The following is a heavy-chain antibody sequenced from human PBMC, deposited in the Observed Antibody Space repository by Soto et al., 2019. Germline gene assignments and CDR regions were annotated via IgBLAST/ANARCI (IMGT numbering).Heavy chain of an antibody. Sequence: EVQLLESGGGLVQPGGSLRLSCAASGFTFSSYAMSWVRQAPGKGLEWVSAISGSGGSTYYADSVKGRFTISRDNSTNTLYLQMSSMRAEDTAVYYCAKDERVVVITLFDYWGKGTLVTVAS. CDR1: GFTFSSYA. J-gene: IGHJ4*02. CDR2: ISGSGGST. CDR3: AKDERVVVITLFDY. V-gene: IGHV3-23*01. D-gene: IGHD3-22*01.